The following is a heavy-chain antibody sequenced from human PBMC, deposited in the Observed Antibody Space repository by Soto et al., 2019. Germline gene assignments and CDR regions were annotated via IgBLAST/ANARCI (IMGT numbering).Heavy chain of an antibody. CDR3: ASGYYDFWSGYPNWFDP. CDR1: GGSISSYY. D-gene: IGHD3-3*01. Sequence: SETLSLTCTVSGGSISSYYWSWIRQPPGKGLEWIGYIYYSGSTNYNPSLKSRVTISVDTSKNQFSLKLSSVTAADTAAYYCASGYYDFWSGYPNWFDPWGQGTLVTVSS. V-gene: IGHV4-59*01. CDR2: IYYSGST. J-gene: IGHJ5*02.